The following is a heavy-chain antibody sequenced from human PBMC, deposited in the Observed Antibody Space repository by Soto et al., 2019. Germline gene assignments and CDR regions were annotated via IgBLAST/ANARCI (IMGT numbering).Heavy chain of an antibody. CDR2: IYYSGST. V-gene: IGHV4-59*01. CDR1: GGSISSYY. D-gene: IGHD3-3*01. J-gene: IGHJ4*02. CDR3: ARGYTYDFWSGYYPVPLFDY. Sequence: PSETLSLTCTVSGGSISSYYWSWIRQPPGKGLEWIGYIYYSGSTNYNPSLKSRVTISVDTSKNQFSLKLSSVTAADTAVYYCARGYTYDFWSGYYPVPLFDYWGQGTLVTAPQ.